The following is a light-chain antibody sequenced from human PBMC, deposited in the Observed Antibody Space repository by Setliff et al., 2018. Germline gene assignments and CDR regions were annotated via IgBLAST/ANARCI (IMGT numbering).Light chain of an antibody. CDR2: DVS. Sequence: QSVLTQPAPVSESPGQSITISCSGTSSDIGSYDFVSWYQQDPGKAPKLIIYDVSSRPSGVSNRFSGSKAGNTASLTISGLQAEDEADYYCSAYTSSSTYVFGTGTKGTVL. V-gene: IGLV2-14*03. CDR3: SAYTSSSTYV. J-gene: IGLJ1*01. CDR1: SSDIGSYDF.